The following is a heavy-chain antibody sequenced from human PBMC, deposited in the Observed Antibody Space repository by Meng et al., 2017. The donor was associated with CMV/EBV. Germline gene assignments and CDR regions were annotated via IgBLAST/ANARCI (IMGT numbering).Heavy chain of an antibody. CDR1: GGSISSGDYY. Sequence: QWRLQESGPGLLTPSQTLSLTCTVSGGSISSGDYYWSWIRQPPGKGLEWIGYIYYSGSTYYNPSLKSRVTISVDTSKNQFSLKLSSVTAADTAVYYCARDNRRGGVDYWGQGTLVTVSS. V-gene: IGHV4-30-4*08. J-gene: IGHJ4*02. CDR3: ARDNRRGGVDY. D-gene: IGHD3-3*01. CDR2: IYYSGST.